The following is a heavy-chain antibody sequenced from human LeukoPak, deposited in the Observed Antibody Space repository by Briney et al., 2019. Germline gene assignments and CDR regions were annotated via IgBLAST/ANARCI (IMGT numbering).Heavy chain of an antibody. J-gene: IGHJ4*02. V-gene: IGHV3-7*01. CDR2: IKQDGSQK. CDR1: GFTFGSYW. Sequence: PGGSLRLSCAASGFTFGSYWMTWVRQAPGKGLEWVANIKQDGSQKFYLDSVKGRFTISRDNAKESLFLQMNSLRAEDTAVYYCARHYDSTAYSLDYWGQGTLVTVSS. CDR3: ARHYDSTAYSLDY. D-gene: IGHD3-22*01.